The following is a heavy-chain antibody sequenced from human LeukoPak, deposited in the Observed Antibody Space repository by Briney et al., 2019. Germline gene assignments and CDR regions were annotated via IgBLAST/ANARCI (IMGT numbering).Heavy chain of an antibody. J-gene: IGHJ4*02. Sequence: GRSLRLSCAASGFNFHNYAMYLVRQAPGKGLEWVSGISWNSNIIAYADSVEGRFTISRDNAKNSLYLQMNSLRAEDTALYYCVKQYYDSSGYQPFDYWGQGTLVTVSS. CDR1: GFNFHNYA. V-gene: IGHV3-9*01. D-gene: IGHD3-22*01. CDR2: ISWNSNII. CDR3: VKQYYDSSGYQPFDY.